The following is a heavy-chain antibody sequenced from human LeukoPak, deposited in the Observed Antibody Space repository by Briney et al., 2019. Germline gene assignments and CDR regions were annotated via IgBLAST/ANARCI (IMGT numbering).Heavy chain of an antibody. CDR2: IKQGGSDK. D-gene: IGHD2-15*01. Sequence: GGSLRLSCAASGFTFRSYWMSWVRQAPGKGLEWVANIKQGGSDKDYVDSVKGRFTISRDNAKNSLYLQMNSLRAEDTAVYYCARDSVTLYCSGGSCYWEDAFDIWGQGTMVTVSS. V-gene: IGHV3-7*01. J-gene: IGHJ3*02. CDR3: ARDSVTLYCSGGSCYWEDAFDI. CDR1: GFTFRSYW.